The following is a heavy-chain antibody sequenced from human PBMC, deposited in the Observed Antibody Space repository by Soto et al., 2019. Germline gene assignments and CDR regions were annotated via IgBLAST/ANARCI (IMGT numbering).Heavy chain of an antibody. V-gene: IGHV1-18*01. CDR2: ISPHNDRT. CDR1: GYNFTSYG. CDR3: ARDLYYSSGRYFDHDAFDI. D-gene: IGHD6-19*01. Sequence: QVQLVQSGADVKKPGASMKVSCKASGYNFTSYGISWVRQAPGQGLEWMGWISPHNDRTKYARRFQDRVTMTTETPTSTVYMELGSLRSDDTAVYYCARDLYYSSGRYFDHDAFDIWGQGTVVTVSS. J-gene: IGHJ3*02.